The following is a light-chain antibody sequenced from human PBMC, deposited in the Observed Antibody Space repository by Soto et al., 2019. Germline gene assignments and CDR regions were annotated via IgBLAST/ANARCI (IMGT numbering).Light chain of an antibody. Sequence: DIQMTQSPSTLSASIGDRVIITCRASQFINKWLAWHQQQPGKTPKVLISDASILETGVSSRFSGSGFGTEFTITIDNLQPDDFATYYCLQYDLYPLTFGQGTRVDIK. J-gene: IGKJ1*01. CDR1: QFINKW. CDR3: LQYDLYPLT. CDR2: DAS. V-gene: IGKV1-5*01.